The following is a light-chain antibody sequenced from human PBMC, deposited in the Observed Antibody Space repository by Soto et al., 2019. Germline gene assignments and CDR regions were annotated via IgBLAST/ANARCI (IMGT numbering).Light chain of an antibody. CDR3: AAWDDSLNGPYV. CDR1: SSSIGAGYD. Sequence: QSVLTQPPSVSGAPGQRVTISCAGGSSSIGAGYDVHWYQQLPGTAPKLLIYGNFNRPSGVPDRFSGSKSGTSASLAITGLQSEDEADYYCAAWDDSLNGPYVFGTGTKLTVL. V-gene: IGLV1-40*01. CDR2: GNF. J-gene: IGLJ1*01.